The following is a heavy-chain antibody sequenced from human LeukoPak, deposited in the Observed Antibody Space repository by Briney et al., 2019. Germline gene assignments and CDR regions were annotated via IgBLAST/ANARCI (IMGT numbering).Heavy chain of an antibody. CDR2: ISGSGGST. J-gene: IGHJ4*02. Sequence: PGGSLRLSCAASGFTFSSYAMSWVRQAPGKGLEWVSAISGSGGSTYYADSVKGRFTISTDNSKNTLYLQMNSLRAEDTAVYYCAEDLYYYDSRTYYWGQGTLVTVSS. V-gene: IGHV3-23*01. D-gene: IGHD3-22*01. CDR3: AEDLYYYDSRTYY. CDR1: GFTFSSYA.